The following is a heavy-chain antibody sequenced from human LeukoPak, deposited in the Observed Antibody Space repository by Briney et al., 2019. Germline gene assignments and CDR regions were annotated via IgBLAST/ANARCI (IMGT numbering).Heavy chain of an antibody. D-gene: IGHD6-19*01. Sequence: SETLSLTCTVSGGSISSGSYYWGWIRQPPGTGLEWIGSIYYSGSTYYNPSLKSRVTISVDTSKNQFSLKLSSVTAADTAVYYCARERQWLPPDAFDIWGQGTMVTVSS. CDR3: ARERQWLPPDAFDI. CDR2: IYYSGST. CDR1: GGSISSGSYY. J-gene: IGHJ3*02. V-gene: IGHV4-39*07.